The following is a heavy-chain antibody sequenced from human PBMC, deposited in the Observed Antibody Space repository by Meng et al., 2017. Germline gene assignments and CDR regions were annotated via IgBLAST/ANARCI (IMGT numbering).Heavy chain of an antibody. CDR1: GGSCSGYY. CDR2: SNHSGST. V-gene: IGHV4-34*01. CDR3: ASSGYSYGYRFDY. J-gene: IGHJ4*02. D-gene: IGHD5-18*01. Sequence: QVQRQQWGAGLLKPSETPALTCAVNGGSCSGYYWSCIRQPPGKGLEWIGESNHSGSTNYTPSLKSRVTISVDTSKNQFSLKLSSVTAADTAVYYWASSGYSYGYRFDYWGQGTLVTVSS.